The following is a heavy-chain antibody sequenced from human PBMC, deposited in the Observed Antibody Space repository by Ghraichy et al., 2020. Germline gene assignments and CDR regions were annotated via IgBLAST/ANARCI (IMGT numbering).Heavy chain of an antibody. CDR2: IFTSGST. CDR1: GGSVSRVTYY. J-gene: IGHJ4*02. CDR3: ARENTIIRGAFDY. D-gene: IGHD3-10*01. V-gene: IGHV4-61*02. Sequence: SETLSLTCTVSGGSVSRVTYYWNWIRQPAGKGLEWIGRIFTSGSTNYNPSLKSRVTISVDTSKNQFSLKLSSVTAADTAVYYCARENTIIRGAFDYWGRGTLVTVSS.